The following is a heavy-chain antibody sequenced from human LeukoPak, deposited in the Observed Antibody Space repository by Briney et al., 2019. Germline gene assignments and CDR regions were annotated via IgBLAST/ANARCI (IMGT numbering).Heavy chain of an antibody. CDR2: IWSDGNNK. D-gene: IGHD3-10*01. CDR3: ARERGPFTAFDY. V-gene: IGHV3-33*01. Sequence: GGSLRLSCAASGFTFSTYGMHWVRQAPGKGLEWVAVIWSDGNNKYYADSVKGRFTISRDNSRNTLDLVLSSLRAEDTAVYYCARERGPFTAFDYWGQGTLVTVSP. J-gene: IGHJ4*02. CDR1: GFTFSTYG.